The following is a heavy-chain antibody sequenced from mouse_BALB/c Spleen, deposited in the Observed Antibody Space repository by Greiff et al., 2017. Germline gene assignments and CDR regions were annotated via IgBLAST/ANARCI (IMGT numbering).Heavy chain of an antibody. D-gene: IGHD1-1*01. Sequence: EVKLQESGPGLVKPSQSLSLTCTVTGYSITSDYAWNWIRQFPGNKLEWMGYISYSGSTSYNPSLKSRISITRDTSKNQFFLQLNSVTTEDTATYYCARGHYGSSYGGYFDYWGQGTTLTVSS. J-gene: IGHJ2*01. V-gene: IGHV3-2*02. CDR3: ARGHYGSSYGGYFDY. CDR2: ISYSGST. CDR1: GYSITSDYA.